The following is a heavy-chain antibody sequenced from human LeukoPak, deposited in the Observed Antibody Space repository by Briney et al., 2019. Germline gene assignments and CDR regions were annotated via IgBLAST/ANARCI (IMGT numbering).Heavy chain of an antibody. Sequence: GGSLRLSCAASGFTFSSYWMSWVRQAPGKGLEWVANIKQDGSEKTYVASVKGRLTISRDNAKNSLYLQMHSLRAEDTAVYYCARDLGVPVPYRLYYYCGMDVWGQGTTVSVSS. CDR2: IKQDGSEK. CDR3: ARDLGVPVPYRLYYYCGMDV. J-gene: IGHJ6*02. CDR1: GFTFSSYW. V-gene: IGHV3-7*01. D-gene: IGHD2-2*01.